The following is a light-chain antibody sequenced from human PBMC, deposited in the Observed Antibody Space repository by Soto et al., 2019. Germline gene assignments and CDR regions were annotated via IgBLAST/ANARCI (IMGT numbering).Light chain of an antibody. CDR2: DAS. V-gene: IGKV3-11*01. J-gene: IGKJ5*01. CDR1: QSVRTF. CDR3: QQRSSWPSIT. Sequence: EVVLTQSPATLSFSAGERATLSFRASQSVRTFLAWYQHKPGQAPRLLIYDASNRATGIPARFSGSGSGTDFTLTISSLEPEDFAVYYCQQRSSWPSITFGQGTRLEI.